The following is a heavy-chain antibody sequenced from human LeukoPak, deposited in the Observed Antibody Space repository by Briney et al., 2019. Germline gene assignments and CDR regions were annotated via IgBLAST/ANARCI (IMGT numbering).Heavy chain of an antibody. CDR1: GGTFSSYT. J-gene: IGHJ6*04. CDR3: ASATLRCSGGSCYEMDV. Sequence: ASVKVSCKASGGTFSSYTISWVRQAPGQGLEWMGGIIPLFGTPDYAQKFQDRLTITADKSTSTAYMELSSLRSEGTAVYYCASATLRCSGGSCYEMDVWGKGTTVTVSS. CDR2: IIPLFGTP. V-gene: IGHV1-69*06. D-gene: IGHD2-15*01.